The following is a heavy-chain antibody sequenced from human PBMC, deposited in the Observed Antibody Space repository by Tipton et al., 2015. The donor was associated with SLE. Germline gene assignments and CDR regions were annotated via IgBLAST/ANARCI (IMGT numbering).Heavy chain of an antibody. J-gene: IGHJ3*02. V-gene: IGHV4-61*01. CDR2: IFYTGST. Sequence: TLSLTCSVSGDSVNSGRFYWNWVRQPPGKGLEWIGSIFYTGSTKYNPSLKTRVTISLDTSKNQFSLKLSSVTAADTAVYYCARRWRQQLVDAFDIWGQGTMVTVSS. CDR3: ARRWRQQLVDAFDI. D-gene: IGHD6-13*01. CDR1: GDSVNSGRFY.